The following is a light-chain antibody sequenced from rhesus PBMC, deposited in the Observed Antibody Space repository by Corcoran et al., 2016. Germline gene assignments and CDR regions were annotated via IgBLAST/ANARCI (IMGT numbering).Light chain of an antibody. CDR3: LQYSSSPWT. CDR1: QGISSR. V-gene: IGKV1-22*01. J-gene: IGKJ1*01. Sequence: DIQMTQSPSSLSASVGDTVTITCQASQGISSRLAWYQQKPGKATKLLIYKASSLQSGVPSRFSGSGSGTDFTLTISSLQPEDFATYYCLQYSSSPWTFGQGTKVEIK. CDR2: KAS.